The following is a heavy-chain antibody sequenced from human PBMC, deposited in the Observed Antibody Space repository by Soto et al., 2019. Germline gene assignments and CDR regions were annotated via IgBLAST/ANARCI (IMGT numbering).Heavy chain of an antibody. CDR2: IKQDGSEK. Sequence: HPGGSLRLSCAASGFTFSSYWMSWVRQAPGKGLEWVANIKQDGSEKYYVDSVKGRFTISRDNAKNSLYLQMNSLRAEDTAVYYCARDLYYYDSSGYLESRGAFDIWGQGTMVTVSS. CDR1: GFTFSSYW. J-gene: IGHJ3*02. V-gene: IGHV3-7*03. D-gene: IGHD3-22*01. CDR3: ARDLYYYDSSGYLESRGAFDI.